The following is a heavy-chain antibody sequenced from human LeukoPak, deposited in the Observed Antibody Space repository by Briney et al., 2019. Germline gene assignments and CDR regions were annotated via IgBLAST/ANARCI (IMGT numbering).Heavy chain of an antibody. Sequence: PGGSLTLSCAASGFTFSSYAMSWVRQAPGKGLEWVSAISGSGGSTYYADSVKGRFTISRDNSKSTLYLQMNSLRAEDTAVYYCAKADTAMVTGMDYWGQGTLVTVSS. J-gene: IGHJ4*02. D-gene: IGHD5-18*01. CDR1: GFTFSSYA. CDR2: ISGSGGST. CDR3: AKADTAMVTGMDY. V-gene: IGHV3-23*01.